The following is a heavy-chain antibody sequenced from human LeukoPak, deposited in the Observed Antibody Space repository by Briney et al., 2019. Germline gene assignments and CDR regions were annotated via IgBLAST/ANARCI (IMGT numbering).Heavy chain of an antibody. CDR2: TYYRSKWYN. J-gene: IGHJ5*02. Sequence: SQTLSLTCAISGDTVSSNSAACNWIRHPPSRGLEWLGRTYYRSKWYNDYSGSVKSRITINPDTSKNQCSLQLNSVTPEDTAVYYCARDRPSADNWFDPWGQGTLVTVSS. CDR1: GDTVSSNSAA. CDR3: ARDRPSADNWFDP. V-gene: IGHV6-1*01.